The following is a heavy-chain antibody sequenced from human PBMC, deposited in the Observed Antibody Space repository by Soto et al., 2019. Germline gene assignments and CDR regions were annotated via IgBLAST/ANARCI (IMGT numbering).Heavy chain of an antibody. CDR1: GGTFSRYA. D-gene: IGHD2-15*01. Sequence: SVKVSCKASGGTFSRYAISWVRQAPGQGLEWMGGIIPIFGTANYAQKFQGRVTITADESTSTAYMELSSLRSEDTAVYYCARYCSGGSCYSYYYYGMDVWDQGTTVTVSS. CDR3: ARYCSGGSCYSYYYYGMDV. CDR2: IIPIFGTA. J-gene: IGHJ6*02. V-gene: IGHV1-69*13.